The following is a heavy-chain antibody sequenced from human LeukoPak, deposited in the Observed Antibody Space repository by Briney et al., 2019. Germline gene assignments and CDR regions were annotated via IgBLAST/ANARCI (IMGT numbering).Heavy chain of an antibody. V-gene: IGHV4-4*07. CDR2: IYTSGST. CDR3: ARDSAGYDSNVDGSDY. D-gene: IGHD3-22*01. J-gene: IGHJ4*02. Sequence: PSETLSLTCTVSGGSISSYYWSWIRQPPGKGLEWIGRIYTSGSTNYNPSLKSRVTMSVDTSKNQFSLKLSSVTAADTAVYYCARDSAGYDSNVDGSDYWGQGTLVTVSS. CDR1: GGSISSYY.